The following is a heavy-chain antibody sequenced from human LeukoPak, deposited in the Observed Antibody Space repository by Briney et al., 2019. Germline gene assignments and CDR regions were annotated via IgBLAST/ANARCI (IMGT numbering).Heavy chain of an antibody. CDR2: IYYSGST. CDR1: GGSISSGGYY. V-gene: IGHV4-31*03. Sequence: PSETLSLTCTVSGGSISSGGYYWSWIRQHPGKGLEWIGYIYYSGSTYYNPSLKSRVTISVDTSKNEFFLNLNSVSAADAAVYYCARLYDYTFYWGQGILVTVSS. J-gene: IGHJ4*02. CDR3: ARLYDYTFY. D-gene: IGHD4-11*01.